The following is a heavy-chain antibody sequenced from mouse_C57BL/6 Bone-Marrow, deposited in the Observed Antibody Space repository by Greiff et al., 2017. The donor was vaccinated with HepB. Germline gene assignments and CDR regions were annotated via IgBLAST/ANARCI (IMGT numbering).Heavy chain of an antibody. D-gene: IGHD1-1*01. J-gene: IGHJ3*01. CDR1: GYTFTSYG. V-gene: IGHV1-81*01. CDR2: IYPRSGNT. CDR3: ARGSYYGSSLAWFAY. Sequence: LQESGAELARPGASVKLSCKASGYTFTSYGISWVKQRTGQGLEWIGEIYPRSGNTYYNEKFKGKATLTADKSSSTAYMELRSLTSEDSAVYFCARGSYYGSSLAWFAYWGQGTLVTVSA.